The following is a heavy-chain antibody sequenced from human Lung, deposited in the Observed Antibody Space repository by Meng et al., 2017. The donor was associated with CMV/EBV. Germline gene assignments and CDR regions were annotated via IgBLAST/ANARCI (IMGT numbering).Heavy chain of an antibody. V-gene: IGHV4-4*02. D-gene: IGHD2-2*01. Sequence: SISSSNGWSWVRQPPGKGLEWIGEIYHSGSTNYNPSLKGRVTISVDKSKNQFSLKLSSVTAADTAVYYCARDFSDIVVVPAAMGGFDPWGQGTLVTVSS. CDR1: SISSSNG. CDR3: ARDFSDIVVVPAAMGGFDP. CDR2: IYHSGST. J-gene: IGHJ5*02.